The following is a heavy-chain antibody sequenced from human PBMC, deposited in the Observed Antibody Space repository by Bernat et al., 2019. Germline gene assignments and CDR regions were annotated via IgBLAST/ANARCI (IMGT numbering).Heavy chain of an antibody. CDR1: GFTFSSYS. D-gene: IGHD4-17*01. J-gene: IGHJ6*02. V-gene: IGHV3-48*02. CDR3: ASLWYGDLRDSYYYYGMDV. CDR2: ISSSSSTI. Sequence: EVQLVESGGGLVKPGGSLRLSCAASGFTFSSYSMNWVRQAPGKGLEWVSYISSSSSTIYYADSVKGRFTISRDNAKNSLYLQMNSLRDEDTAVYYCASLWYGDLRDSYYYYGMDVWGQGTTVTVSS.